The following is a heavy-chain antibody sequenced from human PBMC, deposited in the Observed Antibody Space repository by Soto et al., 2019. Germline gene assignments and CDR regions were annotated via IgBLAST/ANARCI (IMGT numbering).Heavy chain of an antibody. CDR3: ARDADYSSGWYNGIDP. D-gene: IGHD6-19*01. J-gene: IGHJ5*02. Sequence: SETLSLTCTVSGGSISGSNYNWGWIRQPPGKGLEWIASIYYSGSTYYNPSLKSRLTISVDTSKNQFSLKLSSVTAADTAVYYCARDADYSSGWYNGIDPWGQGTLVTVSS. V-gene: IGHV4-39*02. CDR2: IYYSGST. CDR1: GGSISGSNYN.